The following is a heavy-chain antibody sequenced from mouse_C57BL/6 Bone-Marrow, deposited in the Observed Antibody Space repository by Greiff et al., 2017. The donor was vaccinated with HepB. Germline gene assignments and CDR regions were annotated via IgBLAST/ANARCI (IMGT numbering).Heavy chain of an antibody. Sequence: EVMLVESGGGLVKPGGSLKLSCAASGFTFSSYAMSWVRQTPEKRLEWVATISDGGSYTYYPDNVKGRFTISRDNAKNNLYLQMSHLKSEDTAMYYSARGRSGGENYFDYWGQGTTLTVSS. J-gene: IGHJ2*01. CDR1: GFTFSSYA. CDR3: ARGRSGGENYFDY. V-gene: IGHV5-4*03. CDR2: ISDGGSYT.